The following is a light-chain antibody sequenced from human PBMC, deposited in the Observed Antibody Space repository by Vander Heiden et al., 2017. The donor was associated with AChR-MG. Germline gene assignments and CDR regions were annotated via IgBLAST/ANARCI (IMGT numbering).Light chain of an antibody. V-gene: IGKV3-11*01. CDR1: QSVSSY. CDR2: DAS. Sequence: EIVSTQSPATLSSSPGERAALSCRASQSVSSYLAWYQQKPGQAPRLLIYDASNRATGIPARFSGSGSGTDFTLTISSLEPEDFAVYYCQQRSNWPVTFGQGTRLEIK. J-gene: IGKJ5*01. CDR3: QQRSNWPVT.